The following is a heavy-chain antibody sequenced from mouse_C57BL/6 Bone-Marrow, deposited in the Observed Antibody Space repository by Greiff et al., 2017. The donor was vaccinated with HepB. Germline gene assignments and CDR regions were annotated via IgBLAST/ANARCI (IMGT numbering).Heavy chain of an antibody. D-gene: IGHD1-1*01. CDR2: IDPEDGDT. V-gene: IGHV14-1*01. Sequence: EVHLVESGAELVRPGASVKLSCTASGFNIKDYYMHWVKQRPEQGLEWIGRIDPEDGDTEYAPKFQGKATMTADTSSNTAYLQLSSLTSEDTAVYYCTTSTTVVATNDWYFDVWGTGTTVTVSS. J-gene: IGHJ1*03. CDR3: TTSTTVVATNDWYFDV. CDR1: GFNIKDYY.